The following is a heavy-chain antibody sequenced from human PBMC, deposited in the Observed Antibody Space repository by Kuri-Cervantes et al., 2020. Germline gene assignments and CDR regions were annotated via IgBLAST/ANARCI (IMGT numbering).Heavy chain of an antibody. Sequence: GGSLRLSCTASGFTFGDYAMSWVRQAPGKGLEWVAVISYDGSNKYYADSVKGRFTISRDNSKNTLYLQMNSLRAEDTAVYYCARASPYFDYWGQGTLVTVSS. CDR2: ISYDGSNK. V-gene: IGHV3-30-3*01. J-gene: IGHJ4*02. CDR3: ARASPYFDY. CDR1: GFTFGDYA.